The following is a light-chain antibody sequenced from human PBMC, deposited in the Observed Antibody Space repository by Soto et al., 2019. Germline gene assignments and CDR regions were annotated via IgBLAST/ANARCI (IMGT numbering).Light chain of an antibody. CDR2: DSS. V-gene: IGKV3-11*01. J-gene: IGKJ5*01. CDR3: QQRKHWPPLT. CDR1: HNVDIY. Sequence: EVGLTQSRATLSLSPGETATLACRASHNVDIYLAWYQQKPGQAPRLLIYDSSNRATGIPARFSGSGSGTDFTLTISSLEPEDSAVYYCQQRKHWPPLTFGQGTRLE.